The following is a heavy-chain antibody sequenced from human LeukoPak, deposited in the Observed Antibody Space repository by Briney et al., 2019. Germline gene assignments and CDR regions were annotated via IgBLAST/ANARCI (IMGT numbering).Heavy chain of an antibody. CDR1: GFTSSSYA. Sequence: GGSLRLSCAASGFTSSSYAVSWVRQAPGKGLEWVSAISGSGSSTYYADSVKGRFTISRDNSKNTLSLQMNSLRAEDTAVYYCAKGGSFYDSSGYADYWGQGTLVTVSS. CDR3: AKGGSFYDSSGYADY. V-gene: IGHV3-23*01. D-gene: IGHD3-22*01. J-gene: IGHJ4*02. CDR2: ISGSGSST.